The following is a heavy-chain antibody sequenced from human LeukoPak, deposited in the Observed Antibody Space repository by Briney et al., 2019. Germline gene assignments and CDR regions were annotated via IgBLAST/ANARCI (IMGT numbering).Heavy chain of an antibody. V-gene: IGHV3-21*01. J-gene: IGHJ4*02. CDR3: VRGATAVTRHLDY. CDR1: GFTFGRYW. Sequence: PGGSLRLSCAASGFTFGRYWMSWVRQAPGKGLEWVSIISSDSSHIYDTDSAKGRFTISRDNAKNSLYLQMNSLRPEDTAVYYCVRGATAVTRHLDYWGQGTLVTVSS. D-gene: IGHD4-23*01. CDR2: ISSDSSHI.